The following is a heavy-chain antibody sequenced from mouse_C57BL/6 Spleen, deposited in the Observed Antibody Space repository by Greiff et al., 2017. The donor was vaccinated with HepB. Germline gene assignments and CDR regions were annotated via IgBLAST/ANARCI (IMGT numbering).Heavy chain of an antibody. D-gene: IGHD4-1*01. CDR1: GFTFSNYW. CDR2: IRLKSDNYAT. V-gene: IGHV6-3*01. Sequence: EVQRVESGGGLVQPGGSMKLSCVASGFTFSNYWMNWVRQSPEKGLEWVAQIRLKSDNYATHYAESVKGRFTISRDDSKSSVYLQMNNLRAEDTGIYYCTAGLGDYWGQGTTLTVSS. CDR3: TAGLGDY. J-gene: IGHJ2*01.